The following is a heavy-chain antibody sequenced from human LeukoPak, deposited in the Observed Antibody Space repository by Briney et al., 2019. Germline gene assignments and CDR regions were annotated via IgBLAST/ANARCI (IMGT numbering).Heavy chain of an antibody. D-gene: IGHD5-18*01. CDR1: GFTFSSYA. CDR2: ISNSGGRT. Sequence: GGSLRLSCAASGFTFSSYAMSWVRQAPGKGLEWVSSISNSGGRTFYTDSVKGRFTISRDNSKITLYLQMNSLRAEDTAVYYCANQRGYSYGYYFDYWGQGTLVTVSS. J-gene: IGHJ4*02. V-gene: IGHV3-23*01. CDR3: ANQRGYSYGYYFDY.